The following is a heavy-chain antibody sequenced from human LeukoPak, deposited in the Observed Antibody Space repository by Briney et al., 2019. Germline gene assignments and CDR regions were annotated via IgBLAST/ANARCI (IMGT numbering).Heavy chain of an antibody. CDR1: GYTLTELS. V-gene: IGHV1-24*01. J-gene: IGHJ6*03. Sequence: ASVKVSCKVSGYTLTELSMHWVRQAPGKGLEWVGGFDPEDGETIYAQKFQGRVTMTEDTSTDTAYMELSSLRSEDTAVYYCATAEAYCGGDCYSSPYYYMDVWGKGTTVTVSS. D-gene: IGHD2-21*01. CDR2: FDPEDGET. CDR3: ATAEAYCGGDCYSSPYYYMDV.